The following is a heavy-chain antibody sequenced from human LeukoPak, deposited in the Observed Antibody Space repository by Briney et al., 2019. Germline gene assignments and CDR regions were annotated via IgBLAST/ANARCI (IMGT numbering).Heavy chain of an antibody. D-gene: IGHD1-7*01. CDR3: VRDRELNY. Sequence: SETLSLTCTVSGVSISIYYWSWIRQPPGKGLEWIGYIYNSGSTSYSPSLKSRATISADTSKNQFSLKLSSMTAADTAVYYCVRDRELNYWGQGTLVTVSS. V-gene: IGHV4-59*01. J-gene: IGHJ4*02. CDR1: GVSISIYY. CDR2: IYNSGST.